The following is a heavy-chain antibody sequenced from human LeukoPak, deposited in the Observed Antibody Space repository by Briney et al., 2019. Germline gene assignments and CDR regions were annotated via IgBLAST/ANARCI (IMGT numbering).Heavy chain of an antibody. Sequence: ASVKVSCKASGYTFTSYGISWVRQAPGQGLEWMGWISAYNGNTNYAQKLQGRVTMTTDTSTSTAYMELRSLRSDDTAVYYCARDFYSSSSEVPALNAFDIWGQGTMVTVSS. V-gene: IGHV1-18*01. CDR2: ISAYNGNT. CDR1: GYTFTSYG. D-gene: IGHD6-6*01. J-gene: IGHJ3*02. CDR3: ARDFYSSSSEVPALNAFDI.